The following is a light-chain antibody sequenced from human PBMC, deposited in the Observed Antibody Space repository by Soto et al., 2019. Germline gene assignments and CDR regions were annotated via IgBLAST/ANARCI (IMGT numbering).Light chain of an antibody. CDR2: DAS. Sequence: EIVLTQSPGTLSLSPGERASLSCGASQSISSSFLAWYQQKPGQAPRLLIYDASNRATGIPARFSGSGSGTDFTLTISSLEPEDFAVYYCQQRSSWPLTFGGGTKVDIK. CDR3: QQRSSWPLT. J-gene: IGKJ4*01. CDR1: QSISSSF. V-gene: IGKV3D-20*02.